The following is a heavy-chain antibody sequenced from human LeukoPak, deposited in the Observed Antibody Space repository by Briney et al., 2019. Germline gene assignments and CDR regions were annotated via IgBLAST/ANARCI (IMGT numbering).Heavy chain of an antibody. J-gene: IGHJ4*02. V-gene: IGHV3-7*03. Sequence: GGSLRLSCVASGFTFSRYWMSWVRQVPRKGLEWVANIKQGGGEIYYVDSVKGRFTISRDNAKNSLYLQMNSLRAEDTAVYYCARDKGDYDTSGSLFAFGGQGTLVTVSS. CDR3: ARDKGDYDTSGSLFAF. CDR1: GFTFSRYW. CDR2: IKQGGGEI. D-gene: IGHD3-22*01.